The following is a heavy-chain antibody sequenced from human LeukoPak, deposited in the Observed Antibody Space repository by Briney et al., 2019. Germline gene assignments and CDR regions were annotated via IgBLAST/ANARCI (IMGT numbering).Heavy chain of an antibody. Sequence: GGSLRLSCAASGFTFSSYDMHWVRQAPGKGLEWVAVVSYEGKSQYYADSVRGRFTISRDNSKNTLYLQMNSLRGEDAAVYYCAKEGTAQISTWYDYWGQGTLVTVSS. CDR1: GFTFSSYD. J-gene: IGHJ4*02. V-gene: IGHV3-30*18. CDR2: VSYEGKSQ. CDR3: AKEGTAQISTWYDY. D-gene: IGHD6-13*01.